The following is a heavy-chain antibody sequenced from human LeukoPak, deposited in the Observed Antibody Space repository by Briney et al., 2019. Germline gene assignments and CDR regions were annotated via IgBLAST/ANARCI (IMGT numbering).Heavy chain of an antibody. CDR3: ARDGAAAPFDY. Sequence: SETLSLTCTVSGGSISSYYWSWIRQPPGKGLEWIGYIYYSGSTYYNPSLKSRVTILVDTSKNQFSLKLSSVTAADTAVYYCARDGAAAPFDYWGQGTLVTVSS. J-gene: IGHJ4*02. D-gene: IGHD6-13*01. CDR1: GGSISSYY. V-gene: IGHV4-59*12. CDR2: IYYSGST.